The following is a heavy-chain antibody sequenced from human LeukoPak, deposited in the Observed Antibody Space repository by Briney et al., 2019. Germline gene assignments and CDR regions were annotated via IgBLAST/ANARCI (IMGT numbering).Heavy chain of an antibody. CDR3: ARPTGGTYSVPFDY. Sequence: SETLSLTCTVSGGSISSYYWSWIRQPPGKGLEWIGYIYYSGSTNYNPSLKSRVTISVDTSKNQFSLKLSSVTAADTAIYYCARPTGGTYSVPFDYWGQGTLVTVSS. D-gene: IGHD1-26*01. J-gene: IGHJ4*02. CDR1: GGSISSYY. V-gene: IGHV4-59*08. CDR2: IYYSGST.